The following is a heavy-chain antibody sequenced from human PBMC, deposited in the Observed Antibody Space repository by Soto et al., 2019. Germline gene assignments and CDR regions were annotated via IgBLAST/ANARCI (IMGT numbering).Heavy chain of an antibody. V-gene: IGHV1-69*01. CDR2: IIPIFGTA. J-gene: IGHJ1*01. CDR1: GGTFSSYA. D-gene: IGHD3-22*01. CDR3: ARGRDYDSSGYYQTRYFQH. Sequence: VKVSCKASGGTFSSYAISWVRQAPGQGLEWMGGIIPIFGTANYAQKFQGRVTITADESTSTAYMELSSLRSEDTAVYYCARGRDYDSSGYYQTRYFQHWGQGTLVTV.